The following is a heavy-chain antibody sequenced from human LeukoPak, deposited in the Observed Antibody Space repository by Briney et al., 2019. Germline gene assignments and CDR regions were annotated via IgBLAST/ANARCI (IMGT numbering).Heavy chain of an antibody. CDR1: GFTFGDYA. Sequence: GGSLTLSCTASGFTFGDYAMSWFRQAPGKGLEGVGFIRSKAYGGTTEYAASVKGRFTISRDDSNSIAYLQINSLTTEDTAVYYCTREGHCSSTSCYTGFDYWGQGTLVTVSS. CDR3: TREGHCSSTSCYTGFDY. D-gene: IGHD2-2*02. J-gene: IGHJ4*02. CDR2: IRSKAYGGTT. V-gene: IGHV3-49*03.